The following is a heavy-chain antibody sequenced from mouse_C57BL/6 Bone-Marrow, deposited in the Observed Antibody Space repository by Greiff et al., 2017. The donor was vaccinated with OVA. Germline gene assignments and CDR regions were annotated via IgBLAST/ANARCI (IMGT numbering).Heavy chain of an antibody. J-gene: IGHJ1*03. CDR3: ARSTTTVAYWYFDV. CDR2: INPNNGGT. CDR1: GYTFTDYY. Sequence: VQLQQSGPELVKPGASVKISCKASGYTFTDYYMNWVKQSHGKSLEWIGDINPNNGGTSYNQKFKGKATLTVDKSSSTAYMELRSLTSEDSAVYYCARSTTTVAYWYFDVWGTGTTVTVSS. V-gene: IGHV1-26*01. D-gene: IGHD1-1*01.